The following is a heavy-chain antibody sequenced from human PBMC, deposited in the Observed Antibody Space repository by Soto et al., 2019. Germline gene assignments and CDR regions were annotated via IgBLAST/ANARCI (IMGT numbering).Heavy chain of an antibody. CDR1: GFSFTNYA. J-gene: IGHJ4*02. V-gene: IGHV3-23*01. CDR2: ISGRGDKT. D-gene: IGHD6-13*01. Sequence: VQLLESGGGLVQPGGSLRLSCAASGFSFTNYAMSWVRQAPGKGLQWVSSISGRGDKTYYGDSVKGLFTLSRDNSTHTLYLQMNSLRGEDTAVYYCVKGLVWSSTWEIDYWGQGTLVTVSS. CDR3: VKGLVWSSTWEIDY.